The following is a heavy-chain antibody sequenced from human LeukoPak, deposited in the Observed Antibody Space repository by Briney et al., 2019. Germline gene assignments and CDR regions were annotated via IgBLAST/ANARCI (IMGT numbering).Heavy chain of an antibody. CDR1: GYTFTSYG. V-gene: IGHV1-18*01. CDR2: ISAYNGNT. CDR3: ARSASWYSSSWYGSPLKYYFDY. D-gene: IGHD6-13*01. Sequence: GASVKVSCKASGYTFTSYGISWVRQAPGQGLEWMGWISAYNGNTNYAQKLQGRVTMTTDTSTSTAYMELRSLRSDDTAVYYCARSASWYSSSWYGSPLKYYFDYWGQGTLVTVSS. J-gene: IGHJ4*02.